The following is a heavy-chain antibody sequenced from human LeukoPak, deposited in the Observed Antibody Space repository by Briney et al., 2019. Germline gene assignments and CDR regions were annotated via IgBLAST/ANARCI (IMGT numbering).Heavy chain of an antibody. D-gene: IGHD2-15*01. CDR1: GGTFSSYA. J-gene: IGHJ4*02. CDR3: ARGEVVAATPYYFDY. V-gene: IGHV1-69*06. Sequence: SVKVSCKASGGTFSSYAISWVQQAPGQGLEWMGGIIPIFGTANYAQKFQGRVTITADKSTSTAYMELSSLRSEDTAVYYCARGEVVAATPYYFDYWGQGTLVTVSS. CDR2: IIPIFGTA.